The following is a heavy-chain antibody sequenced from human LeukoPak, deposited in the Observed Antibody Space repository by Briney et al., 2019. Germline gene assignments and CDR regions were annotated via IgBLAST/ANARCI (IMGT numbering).Heavy chain of an antibody. CDR3: ARNYGFDYYYALDV. CDR2: ISGSGVST. J-gene: IGHJ6*02. Sequence: QPGGSLRLSCVASGFSFSDHWMNWFRQAPGKGLEWVSLISGSGVSTYYADSVKGRFTISGDNSKNTLYLQMNSLRPEDTAVYYCARNYGFDYYYALDVWGQGTTVTVSS. CDR1: GFSFSDHW. V-gene: IGHV3-23*01. D-gene: IGHD1-7*01.